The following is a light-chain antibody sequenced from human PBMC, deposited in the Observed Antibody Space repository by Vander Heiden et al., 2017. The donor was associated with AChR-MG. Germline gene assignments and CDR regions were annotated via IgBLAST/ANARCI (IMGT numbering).Light chain of an antibody. CDR3: QQLNSYPRT. CDR2: AAS. V-gene: IGKV1-9*01. CDR1: QGISSY. J-gene: IGKJ1*01. Sequence: DNQSTQSPSFLSASVGDRVTITCQASQGISSYLTWYQQKPGKAPKLLIYAASTLQSGVPSRFSGSGSGTEFTLTISSLQPEDFATYYCQQLNSYPRTFGQGTKVEIK.